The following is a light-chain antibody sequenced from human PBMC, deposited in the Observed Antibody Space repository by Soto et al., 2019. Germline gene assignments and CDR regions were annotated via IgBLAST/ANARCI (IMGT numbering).Light chain of an antibody. CDR1: QTIRSD. CDR3: HQYNTWPLT. CDR2: DAS. V-gene: IGKV3-15*01. J-gene: IGKJ4*01. Sequence: EIVMTQSPFTLSVSPWERSTLSCRASQTIRSDLAWYQQKPGQAPRLLISDASTRATGIPARFNGSGSGTEFTLAISSLQSEDFAIYYCHQYNTWPLTFGGGTKVDI.